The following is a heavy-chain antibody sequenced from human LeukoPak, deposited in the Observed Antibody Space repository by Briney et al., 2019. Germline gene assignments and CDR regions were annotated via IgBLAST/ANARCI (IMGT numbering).Heavy chain of an antibody. CDR2: IYPADSDT. D-gene: IGHD6-13*01. J-gene: IGHJ1*01. V-gene: IGHV5-51*01. CDR1: GYSFTSYW. CDR3: ATASGYSSSWYEFQH. Sequence: GESLKISCKGSGYSFTSYWIGWVRQMPGKGLEWMGIIYPADSDTRYSLSFQGQVAISADKSISTAYLQWSSLKASDTAMYYCATASGYSSSWYEFQHWGQGTLVTVSS.